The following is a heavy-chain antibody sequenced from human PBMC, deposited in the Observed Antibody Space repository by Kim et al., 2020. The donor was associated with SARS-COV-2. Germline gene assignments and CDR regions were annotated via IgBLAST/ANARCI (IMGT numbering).Heavy chain of an antibody. Sequence: GGSLRLSCAASGFTFSSYSMNWVRQAPGKGLEWVSYISSSSTIYYADSVKGRFTISRDNAKNSLYLQMNSLRDEDTAVYYCARGGTTLWGMDVWGQGTTV. D-gene: IGHD2-21*01. V-gene: IGHV3-48*02. CDR3: ARGGTTLWGMDV. J-gene: IGHJ6*02. CDR1: GFTFSSYS. CDR2: ISSSSTI.